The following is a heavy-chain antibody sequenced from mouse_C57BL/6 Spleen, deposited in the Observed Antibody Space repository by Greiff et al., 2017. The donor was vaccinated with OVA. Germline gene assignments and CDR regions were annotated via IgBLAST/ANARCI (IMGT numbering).Heavy chain of an antibody. D-gene: IGHD2-1*01. CDR3: ARWDYGNPFDY. V-gene: IGHV1-82*01. CDR2: IYPGDGDT. CDR1: GYAFSSSW. Sequence: VQLQQSGPELVKPGASVKISCKASGYAFSSSWMNWVKQRPGQGLEWIGRIYPGDGDTNYNGKFKGKATLTADKSSSTAYMQLSSLTSEDSAVYFCARWDYGNPFDYWGQGTTLTVSS. J-gene: IGHJ2*01.